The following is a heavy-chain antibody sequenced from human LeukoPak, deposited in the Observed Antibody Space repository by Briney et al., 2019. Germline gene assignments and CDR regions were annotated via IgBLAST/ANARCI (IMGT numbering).Heavy chain of an antibody. CDR3: ARQATYDSSGYYYGTLAY. D-gene: IGHD3-22*01. CDR1: GYSFTSYW. Sequence: GESLKISCKGLGYSFTSYWISWVRQMPGKGLEWMGIIYPGDSDTRYSPSFLGQVTISADKSINTAYLQWSSLKASDTAMYYCARQATYDSSGYYYGTLAYWGQGTLVTVSS. J-gene: IGHJ4*02. V-gene: IGHV5-51*01. CDR2: IYPGDSDT.